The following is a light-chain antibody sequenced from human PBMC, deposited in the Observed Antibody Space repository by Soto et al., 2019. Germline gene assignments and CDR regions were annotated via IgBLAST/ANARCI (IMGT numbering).Light chain of an antibody. CDR3: SSYTSTNTRWV. V-gene: IGLV2-14*01. J-gene: IGLJ3*02. Sequence: QSALTQPASVSGSPGQSITISCTGASGDIGGYNYVSWYQQHPGKAPKLMIYDVNNRPSGVSNRFSGSKSGNTASLTISGLQAEDEADYYCSSYTSTNTRWVFGGGTKLTVL. CDR2: DVN. CDR1: SGDIGGYNY.